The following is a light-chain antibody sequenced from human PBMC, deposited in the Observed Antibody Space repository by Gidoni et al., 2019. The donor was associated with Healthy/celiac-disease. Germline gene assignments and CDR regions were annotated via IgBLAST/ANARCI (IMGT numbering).Light chain of an antibody. CDR3: QQYGRS. CDR1: QSVSSSY. J-gene: IGKJ2*01. Sequence: EIVLTQSPGTLSLSPGERATLSCRASQSVSSSYLAWYQQKPGQAPRLLIYGASSRATGIPDRFSGSGSGTDFTLTISRLEPEDFAVDYCQQYGRSFGQGTKLEIK. CDR2: GAS. V-gene: IGKV3-20*01.